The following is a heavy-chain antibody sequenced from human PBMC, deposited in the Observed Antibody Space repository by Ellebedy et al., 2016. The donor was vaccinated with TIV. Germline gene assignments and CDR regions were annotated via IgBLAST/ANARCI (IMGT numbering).Heavy chain of an antibody. J-gene: IGHJ4*02. CDR1: GYTFTSYG. CDR2: INAGNGNT. V-gene: IGHV1-3*01. Sequence: AASVKVSCKASGYTFTSYGISWVRQAPGQGLEWMGWINAGNGNTKYSQKFQGRVTITRDTSASTAYMELSSLRSEDTAVYYCARVRKELLWFGELLDWGQGTLVTVSS. D-gene: IGHD3-10*01. CDR3: ARVRKELLWFGELLD.